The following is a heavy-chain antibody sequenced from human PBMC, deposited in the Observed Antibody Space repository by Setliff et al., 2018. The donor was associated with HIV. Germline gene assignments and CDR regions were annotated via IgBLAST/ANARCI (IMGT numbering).Heavy chain of an antibody. CDR2: INYSGNT. CDR3: ARPMALQYNSWFDP. CDR1: GVSISTRRYY. V-gene: IGHV4-39*01. D-gene: IGHD1-20*01. J-gene: IGHJ5*01. Sequence: SETLSLTCTVSGVSISTRRYYWGWIRQPPGKGLEWIGNINYSGNTYYNPSLKSRVTISVDKSKNQFSLKLSSVTAADTSVYYCARPMALQYNSWFDPWGQGTLVTVSS.